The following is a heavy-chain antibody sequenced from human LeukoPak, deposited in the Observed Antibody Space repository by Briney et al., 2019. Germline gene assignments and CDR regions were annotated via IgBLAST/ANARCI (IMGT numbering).Heavy chain of an antibody. D-gene: IGHD6-19*01. CDR2: IYYSGST. CDR3: ARHKSSGFSYDY. V-gene: IGHV4-30-4*02. J-gene: IGHJ4*02. CDR1: GGSISSGDYY. Sequence: SETLSLTCTVSGGSISSGDYYWSWIRQPPGKGLEWIGYIYYSGSTYYNPSLKSRVTISVDTSKNQFSLKLSSVTAADTAVYYCARHKSSGFSYDYWGQGTLVTVSS.